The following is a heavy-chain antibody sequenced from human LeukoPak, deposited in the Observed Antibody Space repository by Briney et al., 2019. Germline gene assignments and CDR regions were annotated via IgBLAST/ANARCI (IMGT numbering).Heavy chain of an antibody. V-gene: IGHV3-74*01. J-gene: IGHJ4*02. CDR1: GFTFSSYW. CDR2: INSDGSST. CDR3: AGALWEQRSSAYFDY. D-gene: IGHD1-26*01. Sequence: PGGSLRLSCAASGFTFSSYWMHWVRQAPGKGLVWVSRINSDGSSTSYADSVKGRFTISRDNAKNTLYLQMNSLRAEDTAVYYCAGALWEQRSSAYFDYWGQGTLVTVSS.